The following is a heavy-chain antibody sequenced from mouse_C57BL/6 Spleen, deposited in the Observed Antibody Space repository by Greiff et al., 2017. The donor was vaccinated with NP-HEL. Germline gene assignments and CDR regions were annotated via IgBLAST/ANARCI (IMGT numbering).Heavy chain of an antibody. J-gene: IGHJ1*03. V-gene: IGHV1-9*01. CDR2: ILPGSGST. CDR1: GYTFTGYW. Sequence: VQLQQSGAELMKPGASVKLSCKATGYTFTGYWIEWVKQRPGHGLEWIGEILPGSGSTNYNEKFKGKATFTADTSSNTAYMQLSSLTTEDSAIYYCARSAITTVVAPYWYFDVWGTGTTVTVSS. CDR3: ARSAITTVVAPYWYFDV. D-gene: IGHD1-1*01.